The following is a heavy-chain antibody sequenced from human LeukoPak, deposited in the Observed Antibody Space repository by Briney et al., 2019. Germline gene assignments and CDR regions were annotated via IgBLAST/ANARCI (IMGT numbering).Heavy chain of an antibody. CDR1: RFTFSSFA. Sequence: GGSLRLSCAASRFTFSSFAMTWVRQAPGKGLEWVSVISGSGGSTFYADSVKGRFTISRDNSKNTLYLQMNSLRAEDTAVYYCARGYCSSTSCYGPFDYWGQGTLVTVSS. D-gene: IGHD2-2*01. V-gene: IGHV3-23*01. CDR2: ISGSGGST. J-gene: IGHJ4*02. CDR3: ARGYCSSTSCYGPFDY.